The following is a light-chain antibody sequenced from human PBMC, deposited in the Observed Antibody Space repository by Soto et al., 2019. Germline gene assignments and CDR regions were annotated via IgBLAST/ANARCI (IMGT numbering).Light chain of an antibody. V-gene: IGLV1-47*01. CDR2: RDN. CDR3: ASCDDRLSGPV. CDR1: SSNLGITY. Sequence: QAVVTQPPSASGTPGQRVTIPCSGSSSNLGITYVYWYQHLPGAAPKLLIYRDNQRPSGVPDRFSGSKSGTSASLAISGVRSEDEADYYCASCDDRLSGPVFGGGIKLTVL. J-gene: IGLJ3*02.